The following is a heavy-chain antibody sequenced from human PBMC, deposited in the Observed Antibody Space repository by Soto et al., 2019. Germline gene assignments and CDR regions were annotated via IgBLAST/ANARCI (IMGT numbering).Heavy chain of an antibody. D-gene: IGHD1-26*01. V-gene: IGHV3-23*01. CDR3: ASGNAWEVLLAY. CDR1: GFSITSFA. J-gene: IGHJ4*02. Sequence: GGSLRLSCVASGFSITSFAMSWVRQAPGKGLEWASAISASGGSTYADSVKGRFTISRDNSKNTLYLQMNSLRVEDTAVYYCASGNAWEVLLAYWGQGTLVTVSS. CDR2: ISASGGST.